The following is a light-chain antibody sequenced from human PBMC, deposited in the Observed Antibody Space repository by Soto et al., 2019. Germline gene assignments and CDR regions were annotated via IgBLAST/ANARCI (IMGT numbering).Light chain of an antibody. Sequence: QSVLTQPPSVSAAPGQKVTISCSGRSSNIGYNSVSWYQQLPGTAPQLLIYDNNKRPSGIPDRFSGSKSGTSATLGITGLQTGDEADYFCGTWENSLSAGVFGGGTKLTVL. CDR3: GTWENSLSAGV. J-gene: IGLJ3*02. CDR2: DNN. V-gene: IGLV1-51*01. CDR1: SSNIGYNS.